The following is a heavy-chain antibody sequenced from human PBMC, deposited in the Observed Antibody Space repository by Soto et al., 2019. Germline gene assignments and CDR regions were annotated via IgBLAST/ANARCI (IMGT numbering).Heavy chain of an antibody. CDR3: AKGRYFFDY. CDR2: ISYDGSNK. CDR1: GFTFSSYG. J-gene: IGHJ4*02. D-gene: IGHD3-9*01. Sequence: GGSLRLSCAASGFTFSSYGMHWVRQAPGKGLEWVAVISYDGSNKYYADSVKGRFTISRDNSKNTLYLQMNSLRAEDTAVYYCAKGRYFFDYWGQGTLVTVSS. V-gene: IGHV3-30*18.